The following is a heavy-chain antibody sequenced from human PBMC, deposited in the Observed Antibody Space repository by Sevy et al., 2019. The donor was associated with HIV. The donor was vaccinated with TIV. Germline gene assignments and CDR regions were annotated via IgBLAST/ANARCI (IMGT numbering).Heavy chain of an antibody. J-gene: IGHJ4*02. CDR1: GFSISNGYY. V-gene: IGHV4-38-2*02. CDR3: ARSLQYSGSYSTYYYFDS. D-gene: IGHD6-6*01. CDR2: IYYSGST. Sequence: SETLSLTCTVSGFSISNGYYWGWIRQPPGKGLEWIGSIYYSGSTYHNPSLKSRVTISVDTSKNQFSLNLSSVTAADTAVFYCARSLQYSGSYSTYYYFDSWGQGTLVTVSS.